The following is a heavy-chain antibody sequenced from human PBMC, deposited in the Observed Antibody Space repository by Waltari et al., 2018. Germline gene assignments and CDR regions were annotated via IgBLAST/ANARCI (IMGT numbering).Heavy chain of an antibody. D-gene: IGHD3-10*01. Sequence: QVQLQESGPGLVKPSETLSLTCTVSGGSISSYYWSWIRQHAGKGLEWIGRIYTSGSTNYNPSPKSRVTMSVDTSKNQFSLKLSSVTAEDTAVYYCAKVEGSLLWFRECYFDYWGQGTLVTVSS. CDR3: AKVEGSLLWFRECYFDY. CDR1: GGSISSYY. V-gene: IGHV4-4*07. J-gene: IGHJ4*02. CDR2: IYTSGST.